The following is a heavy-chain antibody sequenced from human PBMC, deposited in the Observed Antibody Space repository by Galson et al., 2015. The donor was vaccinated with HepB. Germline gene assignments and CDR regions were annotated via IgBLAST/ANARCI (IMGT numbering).Heavy chain of an antibody. J-gene: IGHJ4*02. V-gene: IGHV4-39*01. CDR3: ARHILDTSAFLDY. Sequence: SETLSLTCTVSGGSIRSSSYYWGWIRQPPGKGLEWIGTFYYRESPYYNPSLKSRVTISEDSSKNQFSLKLTFVTAADTAVYYCARHILDTSAFLDYWGQGTLVAVSS. CDR1: GGSIRSSSYY. CDR2: FYYRESP. D-gene: IGHD3-10*01.